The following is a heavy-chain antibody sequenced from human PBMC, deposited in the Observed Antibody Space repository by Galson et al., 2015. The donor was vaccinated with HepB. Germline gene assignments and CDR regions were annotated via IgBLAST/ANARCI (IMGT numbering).Heavy chain of an antibody. Sequence: SVKVSCKASGYTFTSYGISWVRQAPGQGLEWMGWISAYNGNTNYAQKLQGRVTMTTDTSTSTAYVELRSLRSDDTAVYYCARARGYSYGFRLGYMDVWGKGTAVTVSS. V-gene: IGHV1-18*01. CDR3: ARARGYSYGFRLGYMDV. D-gene: IGHD5-18*01. J-gene: IGHJ6*03. CDR2: ISAYNGNT. CDR1: GYTFTSYG.